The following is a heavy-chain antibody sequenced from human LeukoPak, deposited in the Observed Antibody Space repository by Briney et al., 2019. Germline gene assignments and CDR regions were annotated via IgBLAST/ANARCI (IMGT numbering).Heavy chain of an antibody. V-gene: IGHV3-30*02. CDR1: GFTFSSYD. CDR3: AKIFYYYGSGSYAFDI. Sequence: PGGSLRLSCAASGFTFSSYDIHWVRQAPGKGLEWVAFIRYDGSNKYYADSVRGRFTISRDNSKNTLYLQMNSLRAEDTAVYYCAKIFYYYGSGSYAFDIWGQGTMVTVSS. D-gene: IGHD3-10*01. CDR2: IRYDGSNK. J-gene: IGHJ3*02.